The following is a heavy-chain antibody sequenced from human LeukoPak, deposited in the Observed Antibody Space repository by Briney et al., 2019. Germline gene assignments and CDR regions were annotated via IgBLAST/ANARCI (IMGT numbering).Heavy chain of an antibody. CDR2: ITWNGDST. J-gene: IGHJ3*02. Sequence: QPGGSLRLSCEASGFTFDDYAMHWVRLVPGKGLEWVSGITWNGDSTDYVDSVKGRFTISRDNARNSLYLQMDGLKREDTALYYCAKPDSPMCYYGSGTQGGPFDIWGQETMVSVSS. V-gene: IGHV3-9*01. CDR1: GFTFDDYA. D-gene: IGHD3-10*01. CDR3: AKPDSPMCYYGSGTQGGPFDI.